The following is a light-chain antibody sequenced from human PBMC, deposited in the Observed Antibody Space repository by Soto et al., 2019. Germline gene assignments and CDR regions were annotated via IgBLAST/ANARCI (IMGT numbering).Light chain of an antibody. CDR2: ATS. CDR3: QQSYNAPYT. Sequence: DIQMTQSPPSLSASVGDRVTITCRASQSINIYVNWFQQKPGKAPNLLIYATSSLRSGVPSRFSGSGSGTEFTLTISLLQLEDVATYFCQQSYNAPYTFGPGTKVDIK. J-gene: IGKJ3*01. V-gene: IGKV1-39*01. CDR1: QSINIY.